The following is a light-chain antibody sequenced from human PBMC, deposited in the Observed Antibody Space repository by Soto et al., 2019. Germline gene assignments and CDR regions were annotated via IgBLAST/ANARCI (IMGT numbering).Light chain of an antibody. CDR3: QSYDSANWV. CDR2: ENK. V-gene: IGLV6-57*01. CDR1: SGSIANNY. J-gene: IGLJ3*02. Sequence: NFMLTQPQSMSESPGKTVTISCTRSSGSIANNYVQWYQQRPGSSPTTVIYENKQRPSGVPDRFSGSIDSSSKSASLTISGLKTEDEADYYCQSYDSANWVFGGGTKLTVL.